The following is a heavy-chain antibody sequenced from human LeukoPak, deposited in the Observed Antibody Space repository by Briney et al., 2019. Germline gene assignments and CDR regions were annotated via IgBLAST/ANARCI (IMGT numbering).Heavy chain of an antibody. CDR2: ISYDGSNK. V-gene: IGHV3-30-3*01. Sequence: PGGSLRLSCAASGFTFSSYAMHWVRQAPGKGQEWVAVISYDGSNKYYADSVKGRFTISRDNSKNTLYLQMDSLSAEDTAVYYCTTLHYYGMVVWGPGTTVTVS. CDR1: GFTFSSYA. J-gene: IGHJ6*02. CDR3: TTLHYYGMVV.